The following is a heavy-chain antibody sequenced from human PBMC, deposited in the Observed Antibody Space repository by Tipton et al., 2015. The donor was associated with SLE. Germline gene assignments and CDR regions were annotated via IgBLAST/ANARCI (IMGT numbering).Heavy chain of an antibody. CDR2: IYTTENT. D-gene: IGHD3-16*01. CDR3: ARHRNWDGGRTFDP. Sequence: TLSLTCSVSGGSLFFFYWFWIRQTAGKGLEWIGRIYTTENTNYNPSLNSRVPMSVDTSKNHFSLKLISVPAAGTAVYYCARHRNWDGGRTFDPWGQGTLVTVSS. J-gene: IGHJ5*02. CDR1: GGSLFFFY. V-gene: IGHV4-4*07.